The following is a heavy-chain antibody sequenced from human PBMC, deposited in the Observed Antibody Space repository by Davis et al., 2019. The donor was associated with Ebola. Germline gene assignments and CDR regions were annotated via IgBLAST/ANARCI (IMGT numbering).Heavy chain of an antibody. CDR2: IYHSGST. V-gene: IGHV4-4*02. Sequence: MPSETLSLTCAVSGGSISSSNWWSWVRQPPGKGLEWIGEIYHSGSTNYNPSLKSRVTISVDTSKNQFSLKLSSVTAADTAVYYCARGVGMTRFDYWGQGTLVTVSS. CDR1: GGSISSSNW. CDR3: ARGVGMTRFDY. D-gene: IGHD1-14*01. J-gene: IGHJ4*02.